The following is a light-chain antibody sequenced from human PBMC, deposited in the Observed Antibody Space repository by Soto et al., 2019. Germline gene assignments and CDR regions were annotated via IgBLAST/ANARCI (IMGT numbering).Light chain of an antibody. CDR1: SSNIESNY. V-gene: IGLV1-47*01. J-gene: IGLJ1*01. CDR2: RNS. Sequence: QSVLTQPPSASGTPGQRVTISCSGSSSNIESNYVYWYQQVPGTAPKLLIYRNSQRPSGVPDRFSDSTSGTSASLAISGLRSEDEADYYCAAWDTSLTGYVFGTGTKVTVL. CDR3: AAWDTSLTGYV.